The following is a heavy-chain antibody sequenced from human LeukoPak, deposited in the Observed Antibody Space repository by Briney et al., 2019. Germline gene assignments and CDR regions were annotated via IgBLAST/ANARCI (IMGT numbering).Heavy chain of an antibody. J-gene: IGHJ3*02. V-gene: IGHV1-2*02. CDR3: ARVSTTVTTEDAFDI. CDR1: GYTFTSYG. Sequence: GASVKVSCKASGYTFTSYGISWVRQAPGQGLEWMGWINPNSGGTNYAQKFQGRVTMTRDTSISTAYMELSRLRSDDTAVYYCARVSTTVTTEDAFDIWGQGTMVTISS. CDR2: INPNSGGT. D-gene: IGHD4-17*01.